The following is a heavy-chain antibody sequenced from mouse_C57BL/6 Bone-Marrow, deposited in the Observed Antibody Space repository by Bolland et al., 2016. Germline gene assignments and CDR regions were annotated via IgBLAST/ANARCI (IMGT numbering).Heavy chain of an antibody. Sequence: YNQKFKDKATLTADKSSSTAYMQLSSLTSEDSAVYYCAREGSSYHFFDYWGQGT. V-gene: IGHV1-4*01. J-gene: IGHJ2*01. CDR3: AREGSSYHFFDY. D-gene: IGHD1-1*01.